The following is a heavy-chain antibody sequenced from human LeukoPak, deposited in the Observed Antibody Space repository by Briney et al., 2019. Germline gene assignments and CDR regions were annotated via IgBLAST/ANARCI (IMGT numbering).Heavy chain of an antibody. J-gene: IGHJ5*01. V-gene: IGHV3-23*01. Sequence: TGGSLRLSCAASGFTFSSYAMSWVRQAPGKGLEWVSAISGSGGSTYYADSVKGRFTISRDNSKNTLYLQMNSLRAEDTAVYYCAKDQKTTVTTSLASWGQGTLVTVSS. CDR2: ISGSGGST. CDR3: AKDQKTTVTTSLAS. CDR1: GFTFSSYA. D-gene: IGHD4-17*01.